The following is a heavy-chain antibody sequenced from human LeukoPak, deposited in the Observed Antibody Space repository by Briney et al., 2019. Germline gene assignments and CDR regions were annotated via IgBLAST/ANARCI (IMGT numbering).Heavy chain of an antibody. CDR3: ASSGREGALDY. Sequence: SETLSLTCTVSGYSISSGYYWGWIRQPPGKGLEWIGSIYHSGSTNYNPSLKSRVTISVDKSKNQFSLKLSSVTAADTAVYYCASSGREGALDYWGQGTLVTVSS. D-gene: IGHD3-10*01. CDR1: GYSISSGYY. CDR2: IYHSGST. J-gene: IGHJ4*02. V-gene: IGHV4-38-2*02.